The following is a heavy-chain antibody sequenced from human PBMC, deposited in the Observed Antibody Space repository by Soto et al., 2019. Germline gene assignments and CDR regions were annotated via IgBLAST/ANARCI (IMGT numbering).Heavy chain of an antibody. Sequence: QVQLVESGGGVVQPGRSLRLSCAASEFTFSNFGMHWVRQAPGKGLEWVAVIYYDGSNEYYADSVKGRFTISRDNSKNTLYLQMNSLRAEGTAVYYCARVDVVVAADAFDIWGQGTMVTVSS. CDR2: IYYDGSNE. J-gene: IGHJ3*02. CDR1: EFTFSNFG. V-gene: IGHV3-33*01. D-gene: IGHD2-15*01. CDR3: ARVDVVVAADAFDI.